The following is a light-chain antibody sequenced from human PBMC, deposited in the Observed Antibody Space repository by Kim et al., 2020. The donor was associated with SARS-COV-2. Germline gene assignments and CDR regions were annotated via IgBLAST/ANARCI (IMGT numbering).Light chain of an antibody. V-gene: IGLV3-19*01. CDR3: QSRDSGGKVV. Sequence: AMSQTVRITCEGDSLRSYYATWYQQKPKPAPVLVIYGRNNRPSGIPGRFSGSASGNTASLSFSGTQAEDEDDFNCQSRDSGGKVVFGGGTKLTV. CDR1: SLRSYY. J-gene: IGLJ2*01. CDR2: GRN.